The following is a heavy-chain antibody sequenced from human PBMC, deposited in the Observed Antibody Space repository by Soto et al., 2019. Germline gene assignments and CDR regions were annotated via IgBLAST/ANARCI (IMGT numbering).Heavy chain of an antibody. Sequence: GASVKVSCKASGYTFTSYDINWVRQATGQGLEWMGWMNPNSGNTGYAQKFQGRVTMTRNTSISTAYMELSSLRSEDTAVYYCASRFLWFGELLSSPEGMDVWGQGTTVTVSS. CDR1: GYTFTSYD. V-gene: IGHV1-8*01. CDR3: ASRFLWFGELLSSPEGMDV. CDR2: MNPNSGNT. J-gene: IGHJ6*02. D-gene: IGHD3-10*01.